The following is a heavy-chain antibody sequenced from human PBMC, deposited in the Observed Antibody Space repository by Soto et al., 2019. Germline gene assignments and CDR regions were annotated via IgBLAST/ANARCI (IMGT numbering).Heavy chain of an antibody. V-gene: IGHV4-30-4*01. CDR1: GGSVSSGNYY. CDR2: IHDSGTT. J-gene: IGHJ4*02. CDR3: SRPHSGDYAFDI. D-gene: IGHD4-17*01. Sequence: QVQLQESGPGLVKPSQTLSLTCTVSGGSVSSGNYYWSWIRQPPGKGLEWIGYIHDSGTTNYNPSLKSRVSISIDTSKNQLSLKLTSVTAADTAIYYCSRPHSGDYAFDIWGQGTLVTVSS.